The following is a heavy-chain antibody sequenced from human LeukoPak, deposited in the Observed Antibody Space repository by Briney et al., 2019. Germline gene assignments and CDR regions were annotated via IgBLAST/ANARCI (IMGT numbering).Heavy chain of an antibody. CDR1: GGSISSGGYY. V-gene: IGHV4-30-2*01. Sequence: SETLSLACTVSGGSISSGGYYWSWIRQPPGKGLEWIGYIYHSGSTYYNPSLKSRVTISVDRSKNQFSLKLSSVTAADTAVYYCARGSITIFGLGAFDIWGQGTMVTVSS. CDR2: IYHSGST. D-gene: IGHD3-3*01. J-gene: IGHJ3*02. CDR3: ARGSITIFGLGAFDI.